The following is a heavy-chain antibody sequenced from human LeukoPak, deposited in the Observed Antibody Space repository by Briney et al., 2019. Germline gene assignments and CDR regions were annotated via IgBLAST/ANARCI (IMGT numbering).Heavy chain of an antibody. CDR1: GGSISNYY. CDR2: IYTSGST. D-gene: IGHD5-18*01. J-gene: IGHJ4*02. Sequence: SETLSLTCIVSGGSISNYYWSWIRQPAGKGLEWIGRIYTSGSTNYNPSLKSRVTMSVDTSKNQFSLKLTSVSAADTAVYCARGSGYSYGYPFDYWGQGTLVTVSS. V-gene: IGHV4-4*07. CDR3: ARGSGYSYGYPFDY.